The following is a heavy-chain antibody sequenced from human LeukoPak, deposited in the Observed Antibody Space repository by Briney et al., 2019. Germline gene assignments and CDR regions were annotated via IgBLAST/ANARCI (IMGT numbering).Heavy chain of an antibody. V-gene: IGHV1-18*01. CDR2: ISAYNGNT. Sequence: ASVKVSCKASGYTFTSYGISWVRQAPGQGLEWMGWISAYNGNTNYAQKLQGRVTMTTDTSTSTAYMELRSLRSDDTAVYYCARVRYSSSWSRDHSFDYWGQGTLVTVSS. D-gene: IGHD6-13*01. J-gene: IGHJ4*02. CDR1: GYTFTSYG. CDR3: ARVRYSSSWSRDHSFDY.